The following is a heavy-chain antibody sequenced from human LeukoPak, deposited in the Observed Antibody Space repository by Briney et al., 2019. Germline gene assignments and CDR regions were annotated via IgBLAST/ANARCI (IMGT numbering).Heavy chain of an antibody. D-gene: IGHD3-10*01. CDR1: GGSISSYY. Sequence: PSETLSLTCTVSGGSISSYYWSWIRQPPGKGLEWIGYIYYSGSTNYNPSLKSRVTISVDTSKNQFSLKLSSVTAADTAVYYCARAGKYYYGSGEYFQHWGQGTLVTVSS. CDR3: ARAGKYYYGSGEYFQH. CDR2: IYYSGST. J-gene: IGHJ1*01. V-gene: IGHV4-59*12.